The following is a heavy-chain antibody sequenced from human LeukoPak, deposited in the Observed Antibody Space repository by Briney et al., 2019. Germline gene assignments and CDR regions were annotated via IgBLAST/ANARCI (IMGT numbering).Heavy chain of an antibody. D-gene: IGHD4-17*01. Sequence: GESLKITCKGSGYTFTSYWIAWVRQMPGKGLEWMGTIYPGDSDTRYSPSFQGQVTISADKSISTAYLQWSSLKASDTAMYYCARTVSIVNWFDPWGQGTLVTVSS. J-gene: IGHJ5*02. CDR2: IYPGDSDT. V-gene: IGHV5-51*01. CDR1: GYTFTSYW. CDR3: ARTVSIVNWFDP.